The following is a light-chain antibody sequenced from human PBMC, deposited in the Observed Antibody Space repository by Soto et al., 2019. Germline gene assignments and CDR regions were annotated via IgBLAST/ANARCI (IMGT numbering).Light chain of an antibody. CDR2: AAS. V-gene: IGKV1-12*01. CDR3: LQANRVPLS. J-gene: IGKJ5*01. Sequence: DIQMPQSPSSVSASVGDRVTISCRASQVISTNLAWYQQKPGKAPKLLIYAASSLQSGVPPRFSGSGSGTDFTLTISSLQPEDFAIYFCLQANRVPLSFGQGTRLEIK. CDR1: QVISTN.